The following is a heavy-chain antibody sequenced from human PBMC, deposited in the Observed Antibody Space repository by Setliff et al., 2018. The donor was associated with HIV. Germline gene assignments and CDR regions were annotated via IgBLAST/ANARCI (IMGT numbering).Heavy chain of an antibody. J-gene: IGHJ4*02. CDR1: GGSFSGYY. CDR2: INHSGST. CDR3: ARGSKGGFFDY. D-gene: IGHD3-16*01. V-gene: IGHV4-34*01. Sequence: SETLSLTCAVYGGSFSGYYWSWIRQPPGKGLEWIGEINHSGSTNYNPSLKSRVTISVDMSENQFSLKLSSVTAADTAVYYCARGSKGGFFDYWGQGTLVTVSS.